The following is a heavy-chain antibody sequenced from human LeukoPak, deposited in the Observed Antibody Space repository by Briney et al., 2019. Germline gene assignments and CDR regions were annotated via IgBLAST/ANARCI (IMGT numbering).Heavy chain of an antibody. V-gene: IGHV3-23*01. Sequence: PGGSLRLSCAASGFTFSSYAMSWVRQAPGKGLEWVSAISGSGGSTYYADSVKGRFTISRDNSKNTLYLQMNSLRAEDTAVYYCAKSAPGLGSGLHYYYYYYMDVWGKGATVTVSS. CDR1: GFTFSSYA. CDR3: AKSAPGLGSGLHYYYYYYMDV. D-gene: IGHD2-15*01. CDR2: ISGSGGST. J-gene: IGHJ6*03.